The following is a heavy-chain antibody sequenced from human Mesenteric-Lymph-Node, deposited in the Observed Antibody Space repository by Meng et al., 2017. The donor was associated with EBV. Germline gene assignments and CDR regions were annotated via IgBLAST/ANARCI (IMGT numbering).Heavy chain of an antibody. CDR1: GFTFSDYF. CDR2: ISNSGSTI. Sequence: VQLGESGGGVVKPGGSLRLSCAASGFTFSDYFMSWIRQAPGKGLEWVSHISNSGSTIYYAGSVKGRFTISRDNAKNSVYLQMNSLRAEDTAVYYCARDVNTYGPIDFWGQGTLVTVSS. J-gene: IGHJ4*02. D-gene: IGHD5-18*01. V-gene: IGHV3-11*01. CDR3: ARDVNTYGPIDF.